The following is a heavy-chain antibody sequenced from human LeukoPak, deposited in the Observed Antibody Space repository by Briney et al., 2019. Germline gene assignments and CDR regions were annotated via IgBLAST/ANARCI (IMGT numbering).Heavy chain of an antibody. CDR1: GFTFSSDS. D-gene: IGHD3-10*01. Sequence: GGSLGLSCAASGFTFSSDSMNWVRQAPGKGLEWVSYISSSSSNIQYADSVKGRFTISRDNAKNSLYLQMNSLRDEDTAVYYCARHQGDGVRGVNFDYWGQGVLVTVSS. J-gene: IGHJ4*02. V-gene: IGHV3-48*02. CDR3: ARHQGDGVRGVNFDY. CDR2: ISSSSSNI.